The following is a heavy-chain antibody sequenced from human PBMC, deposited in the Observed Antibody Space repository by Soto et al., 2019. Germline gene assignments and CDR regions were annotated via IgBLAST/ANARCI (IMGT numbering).Heavy chain of an antibody. V-gene: IGHV3-23*01. Sequence: WGSLRLPCAASGFTFSSYAMTWVRPAPGRGLERVSGISGSGVYTYSADSVKGRFTLSRHNSKNTLYLQMNSLRTEYTAVYYCAKVWGGYCSGGTCYSPYYYYGMDVWGQVPTVVVSS. D-gene: IGHD2-15*01. CDR3: AKVWGGYCSGGTCYSPYYYYGMDV. CDR1: GFTFSSYA. J-gene: IGHJ6*02. CDR2: ISGSGVYT.